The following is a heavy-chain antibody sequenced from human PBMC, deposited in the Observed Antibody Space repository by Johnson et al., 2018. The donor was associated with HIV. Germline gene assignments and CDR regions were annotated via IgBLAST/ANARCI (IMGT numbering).Heavy chain of an antibody. CDR3: ARQRRAGPFDAFDI. D-gene: IGHD6-19*01. CDR1: GFTFSSYA. Sequence: QAQLVESGGGVVQPGRSLRVSSTASGFTFSSYAMHWVRQAPGKGLEWVSVISYDGSNKDYADSVKGRFTISRDNSKNTLYLQMHSLRAEDTAVYYCARQRRAGPFDAFDIWGQGIMVTVSS. J-gene: IGHJ3*02. CDR2: ISYDGSNK. V-gene: IGHV3-30*04.